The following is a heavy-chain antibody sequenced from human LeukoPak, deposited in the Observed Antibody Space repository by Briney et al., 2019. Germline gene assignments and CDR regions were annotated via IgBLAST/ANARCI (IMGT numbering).Heavy chain of an antibody. CDR3: ARTDTAMPYYYYYMDV. J-gene: IGHJ6*03. D-gene: IGHD5-18*01. CDR1: GYTFTSNG. Sequence: GASVKVSCKASGYTFTSNGISWVRQAPGQGLEWMGWISAYNGNTNYAQKLQGRVTMTTDTSTSTAYMELRSLRSDDTAVYHCARTDTAMPYYYYYMDVWGKGTTVTVSS. V-gene: IGHV1-18*01. CDR2: ISAYNGNT.